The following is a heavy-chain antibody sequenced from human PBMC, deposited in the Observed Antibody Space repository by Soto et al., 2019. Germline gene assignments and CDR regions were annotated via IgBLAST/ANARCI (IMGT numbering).Heavy chain of an antibody. CDR1: GFTLSIFW. V-gene: IGHV3-7*04. D-gene: IGHD2-15*01. CDR2: IKQDGSEN. Sequence: GGSLRLSCASCGFTLSIFWMSGVRQAPGEGLEWVANIKQDGSENSYVDSVKGRFTISRDNAKNSVYLQMNSLGAEDTAVYYCARGRYCSGGRCYFDYWGQGTPVTVSS. CDR3: ARGRYCSGGRCYFDY. J-gene: IGHJ4*02.